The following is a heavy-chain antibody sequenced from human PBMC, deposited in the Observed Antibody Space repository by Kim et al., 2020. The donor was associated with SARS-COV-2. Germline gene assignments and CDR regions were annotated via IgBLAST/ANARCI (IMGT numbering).Heavy chain of an antibody. CDR1: GFTFSDYS. Sequence: GGSLRLSRAASGFTFSDYSMHWVRQAPGKGLEWVSSISSSGSHIYYADSVKGRFTISRDNAKNSLYLQMNSLRAEDTAVYYCARESLTAGATSAYFDCLGPGTLVTVSS. V-gene: IGHV3-21*01. D-gene: IGHD6-13*01. CDR2: ISSSGSHI. J-gene: IGHJ4*01. CDR3: ARESLTAGATSAYFDC.